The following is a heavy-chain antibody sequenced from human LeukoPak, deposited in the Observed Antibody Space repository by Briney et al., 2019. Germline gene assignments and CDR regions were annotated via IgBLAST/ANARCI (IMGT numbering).Heavy chain of an antibody. Sequence: PSETLSLTCSVSGDSIRSSSSYWAWIRQPPGRGLEWIGSIYNGGTNYNSSLKSRVTISVDTSKKHFSLKLTSVTAADTAVYYCARGWSGYSYGYYRNRWRPYDYWGQGTLVTVSS. D-gene: IGHD5-18*01. V-gene: IGHV4-39*02. CDR3: ARGWSGYSYGYYRNRWRPYDY. CDR1: GDSIRSSSSY. J-gene: IGHJ4*02. CDR2: IYNGGT.